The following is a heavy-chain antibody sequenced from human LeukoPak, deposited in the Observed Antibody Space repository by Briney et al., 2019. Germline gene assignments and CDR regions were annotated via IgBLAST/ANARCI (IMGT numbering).Heavy chain of an antibody. D-gene: IGHD1-20*01. V-gene: IGHV3-23*01. CDR3: AKTRYNWNYFDY. CDR2: ISGSGGST. CDR1: GFTFSSYA. Sequence: GGSLRLSCAASGFTFSSYAMSWVRQAPGKGLEWVSAISGSGGSTYYADSVKGRFTISGDNSKNTLYLQMNSLRAEDTAVYYCAKTRYNWNYFDYWGQGTLVTVSS. J-gene: IGHJ4*02.